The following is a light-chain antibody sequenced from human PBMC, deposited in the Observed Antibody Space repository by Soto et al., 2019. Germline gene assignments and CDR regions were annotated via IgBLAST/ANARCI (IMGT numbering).Light chain of an antibody. CDR1: QSVSSN. CDR2: GAS. V-gene: IGKV3-15*01. CDR3: QQYNNWPF. J-gene: IGKJ2*01. Sequence: EIVMTQSPATLSVSPGERATLSCRASQSVSSNLAWYQQKPGQAPRLLIYGASTRATGIPARFSGSGSGTEFTLTISSLQSEDFAVYYCQQYNNWPFFGQGTKLGIK.